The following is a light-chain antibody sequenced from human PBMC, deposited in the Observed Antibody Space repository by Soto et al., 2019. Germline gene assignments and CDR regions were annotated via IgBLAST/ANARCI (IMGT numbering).Light chain of an antibody. Sequence: DIPMTQSPASLSASVGDRVTITCRASESISTHLNWYQQKSGGAPQLLIQAASTLQTGVPSRFSGSGSGTDFTLTISSLQSEDFATYHCQQSYSVPITFGQVTRLEIK. V-gene: IGKV1-39*01. CDR3: QQSYSVPIT. J-gene: IGKJ5*01. CDR1: ESISTH. CDR2: AAS.